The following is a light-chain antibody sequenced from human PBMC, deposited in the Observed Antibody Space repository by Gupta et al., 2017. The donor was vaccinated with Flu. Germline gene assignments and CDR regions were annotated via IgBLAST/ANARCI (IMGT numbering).Light chain of an antibody. Sequence: DIQMTHSPSTLSASVGDRVTITCRASQSSDSWLAWYQQKPGKAPKLLIYNASKSDSGVPSRFSGSASGTEFTLTISILHPDDFTTYYCQRERGYPWTFGQGTTVEIK. CDR3: QRERGYPWT. V-gene: IGKV1-5*03. CDR2: NAS. CDR1: QSSDSW. J-gene: IGKJ1*01.